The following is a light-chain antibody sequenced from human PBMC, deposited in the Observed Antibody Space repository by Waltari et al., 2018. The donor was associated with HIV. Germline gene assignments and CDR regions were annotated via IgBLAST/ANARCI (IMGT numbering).Light chain of an antibody. CDR3: QQYYSTPWT. V-gene: IGKV1-NL1*01. J-gene: IGKJ1*01. CDR2: AAS. Sequence: DIQMTQSPSSLSASVGDRVTITCRASQGIGNSLAWYQQKPGKAPKLLLYAASRWESGVPSRFSGSGSGTDYTLTISSLQPEDFATYYCQQYYSTPWTFGQGTKVEIK. CDR1: QGIGNS.